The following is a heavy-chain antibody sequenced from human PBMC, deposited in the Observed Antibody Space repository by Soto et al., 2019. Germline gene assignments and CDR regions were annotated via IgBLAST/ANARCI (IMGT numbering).Heavy chain of an antibody. CDR2: ISAYNGNT. CDR3: ARFVCRGGSGNNYSNYMNV. D-gene: IGHD3-16*01. J-gene: IGHJ6*03. V-gene: IGHV1-18*01. Sequence: ASVKVSCKASGYTFTSYGISWVRQAPGQGLEWMGWISAYNGNTNYAQKLQGRVTMTTDTSTSTAYMELRSLRSDDTAVYYCARFVCRGGSGNNYSNYMNVGAKGTRATVP. CDR1: GYTFTSYG.